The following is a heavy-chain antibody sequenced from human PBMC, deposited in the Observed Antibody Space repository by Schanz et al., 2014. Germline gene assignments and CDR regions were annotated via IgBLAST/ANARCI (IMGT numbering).Heavy chain of an antibody. Sequence: EVQLVESGGGLVEPGGSLRLSCATSGFSLDIFAVSWVRQAPGKGLEWVSTIGTSGGTNYAESVKGRFTISRDNSKNTLFLQMNSLRAEDTAVYYCARPALWFGDNCFDPWGQGTLVTVSS. D-gene: IGHD3-10*01. CDR1: GFSLDIFA. CDR2: IGTSGGT. V-gene: IGHV3-23*04. J-gene: IGHJ5*02. CDR3: ARPALWFGDNCFDP.